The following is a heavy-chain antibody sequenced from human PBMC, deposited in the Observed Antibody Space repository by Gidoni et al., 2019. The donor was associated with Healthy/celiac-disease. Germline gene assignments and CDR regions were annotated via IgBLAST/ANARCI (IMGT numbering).Heavy chain of an antibody. J-gene: IGHJ6*02. CDR1: GYTFTSYY. Sequence: QVQLVQSGAEVKKPGASVKVSCKASGYTFTSYYMHWVRQAPGQGLEWMGIINPSGGSTSYAQKFQGRVTMTRDTSTSTVYMELSSLRSEDTAVYYCARGGPVGATYYYYGMDVWGQGTTVTVSS. D-gene: IGHD1-26*01. CDR3: ARGGPVGATYYYYGMDV. CDR2: INPSGGST. V-gene: IGHV1-46*01.